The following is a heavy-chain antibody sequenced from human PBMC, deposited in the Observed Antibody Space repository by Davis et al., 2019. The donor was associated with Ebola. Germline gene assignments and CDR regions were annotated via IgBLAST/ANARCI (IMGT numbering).Heavy chain of an antibody. Sequence: GESLKISCAASGFTFGNYWMHWVRQAPGKGLVWVSRIDGDGSTTRYADSVKGRFTMSRANAKKTVDLQMNSLRAEDTAVYYCARVSIRPGYYYFGLDVWGQGTTVTVSS. CDR1: GFTFGNYW. CDR2: IDGDGSTT. V-gene: IGHV3-74*01. J-gene: IGHJ6*02. CDR3: ARVSIRPGYYYFGLDV. D-gene: IGHD3-3*01.